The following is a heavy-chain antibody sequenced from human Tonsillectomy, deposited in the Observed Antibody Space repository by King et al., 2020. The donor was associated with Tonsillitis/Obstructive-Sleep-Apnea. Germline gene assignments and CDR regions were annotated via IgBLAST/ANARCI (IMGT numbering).Heavy chain of an antibody. D-gene: IGHD3-3*01. CDR3: AHSPEYDFWSGFPKDWFDP. J-gene: IGHJ5*02. CDR2: IYWDDDK. CDR1: GFSLTTSGVG. Sequence: VTLKESGPTLVKPTQTLTLTCTFSGFSLTTSGVGVGWIRQPPAKALEWLALIYWDDDKRYSPSLKSRLTITKDTSKNQVVLTMTNMDPVDTATYYCAHSPEYDFWSGFPKDWFDPWGQGTLVTVSS. V-gene: IGHV2-5*02.